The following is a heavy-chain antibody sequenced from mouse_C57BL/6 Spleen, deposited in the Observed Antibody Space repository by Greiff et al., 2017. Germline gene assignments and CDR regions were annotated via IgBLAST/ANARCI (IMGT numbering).Heavy chain of an antibody. J-gene: IGHJ4*01. D-gene: IGHD2-3*01. CDR1: GYTFTSYW. V-gene: IGHV1-72*01. CDR2: IDPNSGGT. CDR3: ARWLSDGYYDYARDY. Sequence: VQLQESGAELVKPGASVKLSCKASGYTFTSYWMHWVKQRPGRGLEWIGRIDPNSGGTKYNEKFKSKATLTVDKPSSTAYMQLSSLTSEDSAVYYCARWLSDGYYDYARDYWGQGTSVTVSS.